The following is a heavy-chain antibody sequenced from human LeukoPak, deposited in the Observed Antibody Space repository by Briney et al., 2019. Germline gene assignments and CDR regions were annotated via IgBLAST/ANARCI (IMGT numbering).Heavy chain of an antibody. J-gene: IGHJ4*02. CDR2: IYHSGST. D-gene: IGHD3-10*01. CDR1: GGSISSGGYS. CDR3: ARANGSGSYHDLDY. V-gene: IGHV4-30-2*01. Sequence: PSETLSLTCAVSGGSISSGGYSWSWIRQPPGKGLEWIGYIYHSGSTYYNPSLKSRVTISVDRSKNQFSLKLSSVTAADTAVYYCARANGSGSYHDLDYWGQGTLVTVSS.